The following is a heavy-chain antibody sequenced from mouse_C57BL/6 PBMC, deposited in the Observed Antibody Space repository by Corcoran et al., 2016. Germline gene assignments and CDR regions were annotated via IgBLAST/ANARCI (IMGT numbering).Heavy chain of an antibody. Sequence: QVQLQQSGAELVRPGASVTLSCKASGYTFTDYEMHWVKQTPVHGLEWIGAIDPETGGTAYNQKFKGKAILTADKSSSTAYMELRSLTSEDSAVYYCTREDYYYGSSYGYFDVWGTGTTVTVSS. J-gene: IGHJ1*03. D-gene: IGHD1-1*01. CDR2: IDPETGGT. V-gene: IGHV1-15*01. CDR1: GYTFTDYE. CDR3: TREDYYYGSSYGYFDV.